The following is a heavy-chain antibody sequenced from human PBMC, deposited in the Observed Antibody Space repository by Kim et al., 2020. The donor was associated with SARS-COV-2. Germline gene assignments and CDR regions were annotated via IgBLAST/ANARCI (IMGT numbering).Heavy chain of an antibody. Sequence: DYAVSVKSRITINPDTSKNQFSLQLNSVTPEDTAVYYCARGGYSYGYDYWGQGTLVTVSS. D-gene: IGHD5-18*01. J-gene: IGHJ4*02. CDR3: ARGGYSYGYDY. V-gene: IGHV6-1*01.